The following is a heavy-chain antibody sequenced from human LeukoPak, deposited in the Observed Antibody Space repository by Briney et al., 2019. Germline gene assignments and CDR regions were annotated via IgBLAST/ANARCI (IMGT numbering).Heavy chain of an antibody. CDR3: AKDSPLLGMDV. Sequence: GGSLRLSCAASGFTFSSYGMHWVRQAPGKGLEWVAVISYDGSNKYYADSVKGRFTISRDNSKNTLYLQMNSLRAEDTAVYYCAKDSPLLGMDVWGQGTTVTVSS. CDR2: ISYDGSNK. V-gene: IGHV3-30*18. J-gene: IGHJ6*02. CDR1: GFTFSSYG.